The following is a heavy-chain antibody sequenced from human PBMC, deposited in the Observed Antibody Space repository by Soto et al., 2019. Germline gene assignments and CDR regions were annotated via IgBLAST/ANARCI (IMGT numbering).Heavy chain of an antibody. D-gene: IGHD6-19*01. Sequence: QVQLQESGPGLVKPSQTLSLTCTVSGGSISSGHYYWSWIRQPPGKGLEWIGYIYYRGSTYYNPSLQSRVTISVDTSKNQFSLKLSSVTAADTAVYYCASPGYSSGWAFDNWGQGTLVTVSS. CDR3: ASPGYSSGWAFDN. J-gene: IGHJ4*02. CDR2: IYYRGST. V-gene: IGHV4-30-4*01. CDR1: GGSISSGHYY.